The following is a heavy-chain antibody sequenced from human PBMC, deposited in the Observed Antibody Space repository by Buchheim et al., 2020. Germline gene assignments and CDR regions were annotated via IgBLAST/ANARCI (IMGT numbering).Heavy chain of an antibody. V-gene: IGHV1-69*12. CDR1: GGTFSSYA. Sequence: QVQLVQSGAEVKKPGSSVKVSCKASGGTFSSYAISWVRQAPGQGLEWMGGIIPIFGTANYAQKFQGRVTITADESTSPAYMELSSLRSEDTAVYYCARDRVGAKVYYYYGMDVWGQGTT. D-gene: IGHD1-26*01. CDR2: IIPIFGTA. J-gene: IGHJ6*02. CDR3: ARDRVGAKVYYYYGMDV.